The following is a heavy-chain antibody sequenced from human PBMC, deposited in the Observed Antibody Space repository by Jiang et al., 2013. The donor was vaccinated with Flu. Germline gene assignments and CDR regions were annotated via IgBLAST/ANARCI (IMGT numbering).Heavy chain of an antibody. Sequence: KPTQTLTLTCTFSGFSLSTGGMCVSWIRQPPGKALEWLARIDWDDDKYYSTSLKTRLTISKDTSKNQVVLTMTNMDPVDTATYYCARTSKNSDGYHWVDYWGQGTLVTVSS. J-gene: IGHJ4*02. CDR3: ARTSKNSDGYHWVDY. CDR2: IDWDDDK. V-gene: IGHV2-70*11. D-gene: IGHD5-24*01. CDR1: GFSLSTGGMC.